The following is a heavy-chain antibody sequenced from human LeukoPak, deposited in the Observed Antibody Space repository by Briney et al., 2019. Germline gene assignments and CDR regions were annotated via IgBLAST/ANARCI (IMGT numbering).Heavy chain of an antibody. V-gene: IGHV3-53*01. Sequence: PGGSLRLSCAASGFTVSSNYLSWVRQAPGKGLEGVSEISSDGSTYYAASVKGRFSISRDNSKNTVYLQMSSLRGEDTAVYYCARDLREHGLFDIWGKGTMVNVSS. CDR2: ISSDGST. CDR1: GFTVSSNY. D-gene: IGHD1-26*01. CDR3: ARDLREHGLFDI. J-gene: IGHJ3*02.